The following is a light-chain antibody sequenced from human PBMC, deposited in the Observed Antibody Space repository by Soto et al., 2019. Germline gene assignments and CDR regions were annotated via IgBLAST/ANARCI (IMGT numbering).Light chain of an antibody. CDR2: DAS. CDR1: QSVSSY. V-gene: IGKV3-11*01. CDR3: QQRSNWPSIT. J-gene: IGKJ5*01. Sequence: EIVLTQSPGTLSLSPGERATLSCRASQSVSSYLLWYQQKPGQAPRLLIYDASNRATGIPARFSGSGSETDFTLTISSLEPEDFAVYYCQQRSNWPSITFGQGTRLE.